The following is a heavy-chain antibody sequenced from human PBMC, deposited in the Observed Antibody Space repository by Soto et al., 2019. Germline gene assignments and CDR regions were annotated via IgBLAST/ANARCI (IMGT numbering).Heavy chain of an antibody. CDR3: VSQRTTVPTQAYFDY. CDR1: GFTFSSYA. V-gene: IGHV4-39*01. CDR2: VYYRGRS. J-gene: IGHJ4*02. D-gene: IGHD4-17*01. Sequence: GSLRLSCAASGFTFSSYAMSWVRQAPGKGLEWIGSVYYRGRSYSKSSVKSRVTISVDTSKNRFSLSLNSVTASDTAVYFCVSQRTTVPTQAYFDYWGPGALVTVSS.